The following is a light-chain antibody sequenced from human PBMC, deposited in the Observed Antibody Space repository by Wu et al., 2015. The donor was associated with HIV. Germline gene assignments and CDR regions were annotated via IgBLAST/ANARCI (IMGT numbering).Light chain of an antibody. V-gene: IGKV3-15*01. Sequence: EIVLTQSPATLSVSPGERVTLSCRASQSVNIYLGWYQHKPGQAPRLLIFDASIRATGIPARFSGSGSGTEFTLTINTMQSGDFAVYYCQQYNKWPLTFGGGTKVEIK. J-gene: IGKJ4*01. CDR1: QSVNIY. CDR2: DAS. CDR3: QQYNKWPLT.